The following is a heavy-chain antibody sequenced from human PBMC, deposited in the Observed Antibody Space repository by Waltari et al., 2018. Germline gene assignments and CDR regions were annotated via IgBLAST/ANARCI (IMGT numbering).Heavy chain of an antibody. CDR3: ARLKDWGWEVDY. Sequence: QVQLQESGPGLVKPSETLSLTCAVSSYSISSGYYWGWIRQPPGKGLEWIGSIYHSGSTYYNPSLKSRVTISVDTSKNQFSLKLSSVTAADTAVYYCARLKDWGWEVDYWGQGTLVTVSS. V-gene: IGHV4-38-2*01. D-gene: IGHD7-27*01. CDR1: SYSISSGYY. J-gene: IGHJ4*02. CDR2: IYHSGST.